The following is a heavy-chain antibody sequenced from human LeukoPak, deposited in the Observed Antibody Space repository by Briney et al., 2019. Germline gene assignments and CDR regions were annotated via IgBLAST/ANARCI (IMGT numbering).Heavy chain of an antibody. V-gene: IGHV3-30*02. Sequence: GALRLYCAASGFTFSSYGMHWVRQAPGQGLEWVAFIRYDGNNKYYADSVKGRFTISRDNSKNTLYLQMNSLRAEDTAVYYCAKTMSPYYYDSSGFWGQGTLVTVSS. D-gene: IGHD3-22*01. CDR3: AKTMSPYYYDSSGF. CDR1: GFTFSSYG. CDR2: IRYDGNNK. J-gene: IGHJ4*02.